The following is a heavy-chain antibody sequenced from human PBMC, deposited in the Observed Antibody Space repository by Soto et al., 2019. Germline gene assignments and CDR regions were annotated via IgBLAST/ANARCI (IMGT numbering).Heavy chain of an antibody. CDR3: ARHGGYCSGGSCYHFDY. Sequence: QLQLQESGPGLVKPSETLSLTCTVSGGSISSSSYYWGWIRQPPGKGLEWIGSIYYSGSTYYNPSLKSRVTISVDTPKNQFSLKLSSVTAADTAVYYCARHGGYCSGGSCYHFDYWGQGTLVTVSS. CDR1: GGSISSSSYY. CDR2: IYYSGST. V-gene: IGHV4-39*01. D-gene: IGHD2-15*01. J-gene: IGHJ4*02.